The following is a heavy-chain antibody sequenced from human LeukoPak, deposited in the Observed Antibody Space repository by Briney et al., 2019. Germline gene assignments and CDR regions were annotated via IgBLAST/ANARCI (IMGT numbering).Heavy chain of an antibody. J-gene: IGHJ6*02. D-gene: IGHD3-22*01. V-gene: IGHV4-59*01. CDR2: IYYSGST. Sequence: PSETLSLTCTVSGGSISSYYWSWIRQPPGKGLEWIGYIYYSGSTNYNPSLKSRVTISVDTSKNQFSLKLSSVTAADTAVYYCARLNYDSSGYYSRYYYYYGMDVWGQGTTVTVSS. CDR3: ARLNYDSSGYYSRYYYYYGMDV. CDR1: GGSISSYY.